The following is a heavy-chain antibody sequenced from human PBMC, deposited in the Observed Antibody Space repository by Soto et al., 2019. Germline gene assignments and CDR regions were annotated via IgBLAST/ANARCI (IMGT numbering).Heavy chain of an antibody. J-gene: IGHJ6*02. Sequence: SATLSLTCAVSGVSISGSRYYWGWIRQPPGRGLEWIGNIYYSGSTYYTPALKSRVTLSVGTSKNQVSLNLNSVTAADTAVYYCARGGIPPSGYGIAYAMDVWGQGTTVTVSS. D-gene: IGHD1-26*01. CDR3: ARGGIPPSGYGIAYAMDV. CDR1: GVSISGSRYY. CDR2: IYYSGST. V-gene: IGHV4-39*01.